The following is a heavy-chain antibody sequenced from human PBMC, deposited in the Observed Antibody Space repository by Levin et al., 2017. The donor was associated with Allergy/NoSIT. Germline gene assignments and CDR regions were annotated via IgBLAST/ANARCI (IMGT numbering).Heavy chain of an antibody. CDR1: GFSFSGYA. Sequence: GALRLSCAASGFSFSGYAMNWVRQAPGKGLEWVSGIEGSGGTSYYADSVKGRFTISRDNSKNTLYLQMNSLRAADTALYYCAKDGITGFRGPRGNYYGVDVWGQGTTVIVSS. CDR3: AKDGITGFRGPRGNYYGVDV. D-gene: IGHD3-10*01. CDR2: IEGSGGTS. V-gene: IGHV3-23*01. J-gene: IGHJ6*02.